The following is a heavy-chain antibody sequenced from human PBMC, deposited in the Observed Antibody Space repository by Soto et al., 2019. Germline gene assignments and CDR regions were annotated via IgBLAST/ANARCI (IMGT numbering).Heavy chain of an antibody. D-gene: IGHD2-15*01. CDR3: ARDAAVGDCSGGSCYSDAFDI. J-gene: IGHJ3*02. CDR1: GYTFTSYY. CDR2: INPSGGST. Sequence: QVQLVQSGAEVKKPGASVKVSCKASGYTFTSYYMHWVRQAPGQGLEWMGIINPSGGSTSYAQKFQGRVTMTRDTSTSTFYMELSTLSFEDTAVYYCARDAAVGDCSGGSCYSDAFDIWGQGTMVTVSS. V-gene: IGHV1-46*03.